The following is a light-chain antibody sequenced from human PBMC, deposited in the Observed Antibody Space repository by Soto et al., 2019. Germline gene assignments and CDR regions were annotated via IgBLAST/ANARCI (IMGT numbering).Light chain of an antibody. CDR1: QGISRY. V-gene: IGKV1-9*01. J-gene: IGKJ5*01. CDR2: AAS. Sequence: DLPLTQSPSFLSASVGDRVTIRCRASQGISRYLAWYQQKPGKAPKHLIYAASSLPSGVPSRFSGSGSGTEFTLTISSLQPDDFATYYCQQHNFFPIPFGQGTRLEIK. CDR3: QQHNFFPIP.